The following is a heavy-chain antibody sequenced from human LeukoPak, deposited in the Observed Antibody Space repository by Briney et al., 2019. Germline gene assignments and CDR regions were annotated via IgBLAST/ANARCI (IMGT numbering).Heavy chain of an antibody. CDR3: ARVTSKKKSRFGELPRNYYYMDV. CDR1: GGTFSSYA. CDR2: MNPNSGNT. Sequence: GASVKVSCKASGGTFSSYAISWVRQATGQGLEWMGWMNPNSGNTGYAQKFQGRVTMTRNTSISTAYMELSSLRSEDTAVYYCARVTSKKKSRFGELPRNYYYMDVWGKGTTVTISS. V-gene: IGHV1-8*02. J-gene: IGHJ6*03. D-gene: IGHD3-10*01.